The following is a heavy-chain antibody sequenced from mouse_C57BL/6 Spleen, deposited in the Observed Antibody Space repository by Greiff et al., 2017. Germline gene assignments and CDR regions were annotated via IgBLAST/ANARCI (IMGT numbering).Heavy chain of an antibody. J-gene: IGHJ4*01. CDR1: GYTFTDYY. CDR3: ARRDPYYDYDEDAMDH. D-gene: IGHD2-4*01. V-gene: IGHV1-26*01. Sequence: VQLQQSGPELVKPGASVKISCKASGYTFTDYYMNWVKQSHGKSLEWIGDINPNNGGTSYNQKFKGKATLTVDKSSSTAYMELRSLTSEDSAVYYCARRDPYYDYDEDAMDHWGQGTSVTVSS. CDR2: INPNNGGT.